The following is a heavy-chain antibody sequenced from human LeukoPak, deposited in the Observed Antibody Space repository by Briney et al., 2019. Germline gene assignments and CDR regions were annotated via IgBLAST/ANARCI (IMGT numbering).Heavy chain of an antibody. CDR3: ARDNSVRDEAWWFNP. V-gene: IGHV1-69*06. CDR2: IIPIFGTA. D-gene: IGHD5-24*01. J-gene: IGHJ5*02. Sequence: ASVKVSCKASGYTFTSYGISWVRQAPGQGLEWMGGIIPIFGTANYAQKFRGRVTITADKSTSTAYMELSSLRSEDTAVYYCARDNSVRDEAWWFNPWGQGTLVTVSS. CDR1: GYTFTSYG.